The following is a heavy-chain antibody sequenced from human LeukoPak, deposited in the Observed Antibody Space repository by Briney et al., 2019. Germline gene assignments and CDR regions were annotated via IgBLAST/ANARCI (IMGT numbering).Heavy chain of an antibody. D-gene: IGHD2-2*02. CDR2: XXXXGTP. CDR1: VGSISSGNW. V-gene: IGHV4-4*02. Sequence: SGTLSLTCGVSVGSISSGNWWXXVRPSPGKGLEWIXXXXXXGTPNYKPSLKSRVTISADTFKNHFSLKLTSVTAADTAVYYCATAPILRGEGGEHYKYGMDVWGQGTTVIVSS. J-gene: IGHJ6*02. CDR3: ATAPILRGEGGEHYKYGMDV.